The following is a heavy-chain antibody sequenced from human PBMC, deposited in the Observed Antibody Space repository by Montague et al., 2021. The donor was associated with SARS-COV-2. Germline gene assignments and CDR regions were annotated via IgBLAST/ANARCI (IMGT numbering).Heavy chain of an antibody. CDR2: SFSGST. V-gene: IGHV4-30-4*05. D-gene: IGHD3-22*01. CDR3: ASLDSRRWSYFDY. Sequence: SFSGSTYYNPSLRSRVTISVDTSKNQISLKLSSVTAADTAVYYCASLDSRRWSYFDYWGQGTLVTASS. J-gene: IGHJ4*02.